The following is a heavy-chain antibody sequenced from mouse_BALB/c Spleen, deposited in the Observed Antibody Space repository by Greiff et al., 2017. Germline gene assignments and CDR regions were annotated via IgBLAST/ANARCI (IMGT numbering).Heavy chain of an antibody. J-gene: IGHJ2*01. Sequence: EVMLVESGGGLVKPGGSLKLSCAASGFTFSSYTMSWVRQTPEKRLEWVATISSGGSYTYYPDSVKGRFTISRDNAKNTLYLQMSSLKSEDTAMYYCTRREVLRSYCDYWGQGTTLTVSS. V-gene: IGHV5-6-4*01. CDR3: TRREVLRSYCDY. CDR1: GFTFSSYT. D-gene: IGHD1-1*01. CDR2: ISSGGSYT.